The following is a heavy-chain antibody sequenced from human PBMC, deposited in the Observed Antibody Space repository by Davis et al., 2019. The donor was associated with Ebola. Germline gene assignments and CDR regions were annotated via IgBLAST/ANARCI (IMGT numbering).Heavy chain of an antibody. CDR3: ARCFDGTNWFDP. D-gene: IGHD3-9*01. CDR2: IYYSGST. Sequence: PSETLSLTCTVSGGSISSGGYYWSWIRQHPGKGLEWIGYIYYSGSTNYNPSLKSRVTISVDTSKNQFSLKLSSVTAADTAVYYCARCFDGTNWFDPWGQGTLVTVSS. J-gene: IGHJ5*02. V-gene: IGHV4-61*08. CDR1: GGSISSGGYY.